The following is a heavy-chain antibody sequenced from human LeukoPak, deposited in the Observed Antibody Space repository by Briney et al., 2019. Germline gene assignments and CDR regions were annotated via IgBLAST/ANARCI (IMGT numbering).Heavy chain of an antibody. V-gene: IGHV3-21*01. D-gene: IGHD3-22*01. CDR2: ISSSSSYI. Sequence: PGGSLRLSCAASGFTFSSYSMNWVRQAPGKGLELVSSISSSSSYIYYADSVKGRFTISRDNAKNSLYLQMNSLRAEDTAVYYCARDEDDSSGYFRGSDYWGQGTLVTVSS. CDR3: ARDEDDSSGYFRGSDY. J-gene: IGHJ4*02. CDR1: GFTFSSYS.